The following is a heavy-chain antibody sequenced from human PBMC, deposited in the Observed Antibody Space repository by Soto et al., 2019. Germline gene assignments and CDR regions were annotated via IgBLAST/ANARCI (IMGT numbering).Heavy chain of an antibody. CDR1: GGSISSYY. Sequence: SETLSLTCTVSGGSISSYYWSWIRQPPGKGLEWIGYIYYSGSTNYNPSLKSRVTISVDTSKNQFSLKLSSATAADTAMYYCARLPWADYGGIFDPWGQGTLVTVSS. CDR3: ARLPWADYGGIFDP. J-gene: IGHJ5*02. V-gene: IGHV4-59*01. D-gene: IGHD4-17*01. CDR2: IYYSGST.